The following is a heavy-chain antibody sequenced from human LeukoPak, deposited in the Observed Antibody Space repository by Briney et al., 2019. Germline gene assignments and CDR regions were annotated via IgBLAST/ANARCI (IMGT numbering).Heavy chain of an antibody. Sequence: GASVKVSCKASGYTFTGYYMHWVRQAPGQGLEWMGWINPNSGGTNYAQKFQGRVTMTRDTSISTAYMELSRLRSDDTAVYYCARDLMSAYYDILTGYYAGAFDIWGQGTMVTVSS. D-gene: IGHD3-9*01. CDR2: INPNSGGT. V-gene: IGHV1-2*02. J-gene: IGHJ3*02. CDR1: GYTFTGYY. CDR3: ARDLMSAYYDILTGYYAGAFDI.